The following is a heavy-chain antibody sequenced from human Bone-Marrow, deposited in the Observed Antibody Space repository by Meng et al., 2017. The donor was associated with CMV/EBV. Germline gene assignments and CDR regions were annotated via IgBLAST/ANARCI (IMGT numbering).Heavy chain of an antibody. CDR3: AALYSSSWFPYYYYGMDV. V-gene: IGHV4-34*01. Sequence: SEPLSLTCAVYGGSFSGYYWSWIRQPPGKGLEWIGEINHSGSTNYNPSLKSRVTISVDTSKNQFSLKLSSVTAADTAVYYCAALYSSSWFPYYYYGMDVWGQGTTVTVSS. CDR2: INHSGST. CDR1: GGSFSGYY. D-gene: IGHD6-13*01. J-gene: IGHJ6*02.